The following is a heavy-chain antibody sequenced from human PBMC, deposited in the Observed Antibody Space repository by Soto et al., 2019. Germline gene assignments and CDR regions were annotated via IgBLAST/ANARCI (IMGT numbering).Heavy chain of an antibody. CDR1: GFTFSSHG. D-gene: IGHD3-3*01. CDR2: IAYDGSVS. CDR3: ARGHPTDSHDFWSGYWEDPTGGNWFDP. J-gene: IGHJ5*02. V-gene: IGHV3-30*03. Sequence: PGGSLRLSCAVSGFTFSSHGMQWVRQAPGKGLEWVAVIAYDGSVSYYTDSVKGRFTVSRDNSKSILYLQMSSLRSEDTAVYYCARGHPTDSHDFWSGYWEDPTGGNWFDPWGQGTLVTVSS.